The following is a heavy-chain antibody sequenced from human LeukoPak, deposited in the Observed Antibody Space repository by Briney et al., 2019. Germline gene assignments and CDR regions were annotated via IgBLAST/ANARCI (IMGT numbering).Heavy chain of an antibody. CDR3: ARVDTVMAYYFDL. Sequence: GGSLRLSCVASGFPFSTYAMSWVRRAPGKGLEWVSTIYSGGTTYYADSVMGRFTISRHNSRNTLYLQMNSLRAEDTAVYYCARVDTVMAYYFDLWGQGTLVTVSS. CDR2: IYSGGTT. V-gene: IGHV3-53*04. J-gene: IGHJ4*02. CDR1: GFPFSTYA. D-gene: IGHD5-18*01.